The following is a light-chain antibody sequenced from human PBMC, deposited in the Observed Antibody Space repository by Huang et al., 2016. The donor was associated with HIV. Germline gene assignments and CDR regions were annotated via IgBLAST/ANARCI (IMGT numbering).Light chain of an antibody. CDR2: GAS. Sequence: EVAMTQSPGSLSVSVGERVTLPCRAGQRVGSNLAWYQQKSGQAPRLLIHGASPRATGIPARFSGSGSGTEFTLTISSLQSEDFAVYYCQQYYDWPPTFGQGTRLQIK. J-gene: IGKJ2*01. CDR3: QQYYDWPPT. V-gene: IGKV3-15*01. CDR1: QRVGSN.